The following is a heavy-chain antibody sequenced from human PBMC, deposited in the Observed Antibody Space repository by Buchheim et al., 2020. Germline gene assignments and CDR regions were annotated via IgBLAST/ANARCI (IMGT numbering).Heavy chain of an antibody. CDR1: GGSFSGYY. V-gene: IGHV4-34*01. Sequence: QVQLQQWGAGLLKPSETLSLTCAVYGGSFSGYYWSWIRQPPGKGLEWIGEINHSGSTNYNPSLKSRVTISVDTSKSQFSLKLSSVTAADTAVYYCARGRVSGYYYYGMDVWGQGTT. J-gene: IGHJ6*02. D-gene: IGHD7-27*01. CDR2: INHSGST. CDR3: ARGRVSGYYYYGMDV.